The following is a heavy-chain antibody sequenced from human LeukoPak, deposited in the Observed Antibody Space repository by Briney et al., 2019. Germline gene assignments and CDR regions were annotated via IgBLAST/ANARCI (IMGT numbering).Heavy chain of an antibody. CDR1: GFTFRDYY. Sequence: GGSRRLSGVASGFTFRDYYMSWIRLGPGKGLEWVSFISNSGDTIYYADSVKGRFTISRDNAKNSVYLQMNSLRAEDTAVYYCARDPGDYYDHSGSFEYWGQGTLVTVSS. CDR3: ARDPGDYYDHSGSFEY. D-gene: IGHD3-22*01. V-gene: IGHV3-11*01. J-gene: IGHJ4*02. CDR2: ISNSGDTI.